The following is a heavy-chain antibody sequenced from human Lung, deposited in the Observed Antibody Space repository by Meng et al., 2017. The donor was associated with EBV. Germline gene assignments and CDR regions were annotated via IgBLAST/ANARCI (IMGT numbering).Heavy chain of an antibody. CDR1: GGSISSGGYY. J-gene: IGHJ4*02. CDR3: ARGPSGSYYPSFDY. CDR2: IYYSGSA. D-gene: IGHD1-26*01. V-gene: IGHV4-31*03. Sequence: QVPLQESGPGLVKPSQTLSPTCTVSGGSISSGGYYWSWIRQHPGKGLEWIGNIYYSGSAYYNPSLKSRVTISVDTSKNHFSLKLSSVTAADTAVYYCARGPSGSYYPSFDYWGQGTLVTVSS.